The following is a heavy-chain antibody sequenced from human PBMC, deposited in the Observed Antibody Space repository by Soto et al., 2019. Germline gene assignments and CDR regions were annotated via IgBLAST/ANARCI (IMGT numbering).Heavy chain of an antibody. J-gene: IGHJ4*02. V-gene: IGHV3-23*01. CDR2: ISGSGGST. CDR3: AKASGGSCYSYGDY. D-gene: IGHD2-15*01. Sequence: EVQLLESGGGLVQPGGSLRLSCAASGFTFSSYAMSWVRQAPGKGLEWVSAISGSGGSTYYADSVKGRFTISRDNSKNTQYLQMNSLRAEDTAVYYCAKASGGSCYSYGDYWGQGTLVTVSS. CDR1: GFTFSSYA.